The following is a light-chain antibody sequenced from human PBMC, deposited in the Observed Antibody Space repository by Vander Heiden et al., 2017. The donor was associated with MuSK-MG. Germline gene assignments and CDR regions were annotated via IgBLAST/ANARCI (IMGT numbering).Light chain of an antibody. V-gene: IGKV1-33*01. CDR1: QDISNY. CDR3: QQYDTLPWYT. Sequence: DIQMTQSPSSLSASVGDRVTITCQASQDISNYLNWYQQKPGKAPKLLIYDASNLETGVPSRFSGSGSGTDFTFTISSLQPEDIATYYCQQYDTLPWYTFGQGTKLEIK. CDR2: DAS. J-gene: IGKJ2*01.